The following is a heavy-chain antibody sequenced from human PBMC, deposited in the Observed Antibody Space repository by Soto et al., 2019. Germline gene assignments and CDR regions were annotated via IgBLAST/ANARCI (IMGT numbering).Heavy chain of an antibody. V-gene: IGHV1-18*04. CDR2: ISAYNGNT. D-gene: IGHD6-6*01. J-gene: IGHJ6*02. CDR1: GYTFTIYG. CDR3: ARHQLVGDLEDYYGMDV. Sequence: ASVKVSCKASGYTFTIYGISWVLQSPLQWLEWMGWISAYNGNTNYAQKLQGRVTMTTDTSTSTAYMELRSLRSDDTAVYYCARHQLVGDLEDYYGMDVWGQGTTVTVSS.